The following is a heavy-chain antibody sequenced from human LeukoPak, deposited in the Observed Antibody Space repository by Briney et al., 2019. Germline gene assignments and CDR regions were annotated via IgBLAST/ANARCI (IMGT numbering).Heavy chain of an antibody. CDR2: LPPDELGI. V-gene: IGHV3-74*01. J-gene: IGHJ4*02. CDR3: VGTIASRGSEY. Sequence: GGSLRLSCAASGFTFTNYWMHWVRQAPGMGLVWVSRLPPDELGIIYADSVKGRFTVSRDNAKNTVYLQMNNLRVDDTPMYYCVGTIASRGSEYWGQGALVTVSS. D-gene: IGHD6-6*01. CDR1: GFTFTNYW.